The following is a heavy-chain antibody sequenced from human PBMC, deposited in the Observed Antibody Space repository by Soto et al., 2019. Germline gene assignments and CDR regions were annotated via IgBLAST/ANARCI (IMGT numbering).Heavy chain of an antibody. CDR1: GFTFSSYS. D-gene: IGHD3-22*01. CDR3: ARDYYDSSGYSADFDY. V-gene: IGHV3-48*01. CDR2: ISSSSSTI. J-gene: IGHJ4*02. Sequence: EVQLVESGGGLVQPGGSLRLSCAASGFTFSSYSMNWFRQAPGKGLEWVSYISSSSSTIYYADSVKGRFTISRDNAKNSLYLQMNSLRAEDTAVYYCARDYYDSSGYSADFDYWGQGTLVTVSS.